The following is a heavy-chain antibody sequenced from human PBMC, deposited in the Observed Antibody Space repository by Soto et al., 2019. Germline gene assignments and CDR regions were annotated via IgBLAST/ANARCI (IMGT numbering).Heavy chain of an antibody. V-gene: IGHV3-15*01. J-gene: IGHJ4*02. CDR2: IRRKTDGGTT. CDR3: TTGFDF. D-gene: IGHD3-3*01. CDR1: GFTFNNAW. Sequence: EEQLAESGGGLVQPGESLRLSCAASGFTFNNAWMSWVRLAPGKGLEWVGLIRRKTDGGTTDYAAPVRGRFTISRDDSRNTPSQQMTSLKTEGTAVYYCTTGFDFRGQGTLVTVSS.